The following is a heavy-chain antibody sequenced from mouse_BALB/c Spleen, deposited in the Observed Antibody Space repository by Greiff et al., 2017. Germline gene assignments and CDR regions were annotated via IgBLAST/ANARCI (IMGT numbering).Heavy chain of an antibody. D-gene: IGHD2-3*01. CDR1: GFTFSSYT. CDR2: ISNGGGST. CDR3: ARDDGYSSAY. V-gene: IGHV5-12-2*01. Sequence: EVKLMESGGGLVQPGGSLKLSCAASGFTFSSYTMSWVRQTPEKRLEWVAYISNGGGSTYYPDTVKGRFTISRDNAKNTLYLQMSSLKSEDTAMYYCARDDGYSSAYWGQGTLVTVSA. J-gene: IGHJ3*01.